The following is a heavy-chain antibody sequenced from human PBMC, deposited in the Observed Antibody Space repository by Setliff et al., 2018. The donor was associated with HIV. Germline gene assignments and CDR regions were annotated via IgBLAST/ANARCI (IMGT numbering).Heavy chain of an antibody. CDR1: GGPFTSYT. D-gene: IGHD6-25*01. V-gene: IGHV1-18*01. J-gene: IGHJ6*03. CDR2: INAGNGDT. CDR3: ARWVDDNSEGSYYHYMDV. Sequence: ASVKVSCKASGGPFTSYTFAWVRQAPGQRLEWMGWINAGNGDTNYAQKFQGRVTMTTDTSTSTAYMELRSLRSDDTAVYYCARWVDDNSEGSYYHYMDVWGNGASVTV.